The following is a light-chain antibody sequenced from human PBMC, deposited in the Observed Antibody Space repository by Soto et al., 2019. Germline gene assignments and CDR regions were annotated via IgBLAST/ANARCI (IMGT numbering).Light chain of an antibody. CDR3: QQYDSYPFT. CDR2: KAS. J-gene: IGKJ4*01. V-gene: IGKV1-5*03. CDR1: QSINNW. Sequence: DIQMTQSPSTLSASVGDRVTITCRASQSINNWLAWYQQKPGKAPKLLISKASNLKSGVPSRFSGTRSGTEITLTITTLQPDDFASYYCQQYDSYPFTFGGGIKVEI.